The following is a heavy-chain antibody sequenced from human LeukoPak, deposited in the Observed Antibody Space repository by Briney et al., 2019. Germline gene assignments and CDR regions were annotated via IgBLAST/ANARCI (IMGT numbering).Heavy chain of an antibody. CDR3: ARELRYFDWSAHGDWFDP. V-gene: IGHV3-9*01. CDR1: GFTFDDYA. D-gene: IGHD3-9*01. Sequence: GGSLRLSCAASGFTFDDYAMHWVRQAPGKGLEWVSGISWNSGSIGYADSVKGRFTISRDNAKNSLYLQMNSLRAEDTAVYYCARELRYFDWSAHGDWFDPWGQGTLVTVSS. J-gene: IGHJ5*02. CDR2: ISWNSGSI.